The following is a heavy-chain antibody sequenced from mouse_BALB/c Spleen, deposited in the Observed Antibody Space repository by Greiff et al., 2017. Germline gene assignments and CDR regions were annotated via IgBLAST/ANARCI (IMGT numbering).Heavy chain of an antibody. J-gene: IGHJ4*01. Sequence: QVQLQQSGAELMKPGASVKISCKATGYTFSSYWIEWVKQRPGHGLEWIGEILPGSGSTNYNEKFKGKATFTADTSSNTAYMQLSSLTSEDSAVYYCARPYYSRYYYAMDYWGQGTSVTVSS. V-gene: IGHV1-9*01. CDR1: GYTFSSYW. D-gene: IGHD2-12*01. CDR3: ARPYYSRYYYAMDY. CDR2: ILPGSGST.